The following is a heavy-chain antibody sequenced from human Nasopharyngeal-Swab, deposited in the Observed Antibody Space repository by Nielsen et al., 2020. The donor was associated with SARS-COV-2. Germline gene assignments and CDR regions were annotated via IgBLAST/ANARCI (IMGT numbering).Heavy chain of an antibody. J-gene: IGHJ5*02. CDR3: ATGGIALGRFDP. V-gene: IGHV1-24*01. CDR1: GYTLTELS. CDR2: FDPEDGET. Sequence: ASVKVSCKVSGYTLTELSMHWVRQAPGKGLEWMGGFDPEDGETIYAQKFQGRVTMTEDTSTDTAYMELSSLRSEDTAVYYCATGGIALGRFDPWSQGTLVTVSS. D-gene: IGHD6-13*01.